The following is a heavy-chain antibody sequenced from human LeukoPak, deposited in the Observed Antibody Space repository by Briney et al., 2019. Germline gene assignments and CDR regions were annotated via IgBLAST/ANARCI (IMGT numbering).Heavy chain of an antibody. V-gene: IGHV3-30*02. CDR1: GFTFSSYG. CDR3: AKDLRVGYCSGGSCQRNY. Sequence: PGGSLRLSCAASGFTFSSYGMHWVRQAPGKGLEWVAFIRYDGSNKYYADSVKGRFTISRDNSKNTLYLQMNSLRAEDTAEYYCAKDLRVGYCSGGSCQRNYWGQGTLVTVSS. CDR2: IRYDGSNK. D-gene: IGHD2-15*01. J-gene: IGHJ4*02.